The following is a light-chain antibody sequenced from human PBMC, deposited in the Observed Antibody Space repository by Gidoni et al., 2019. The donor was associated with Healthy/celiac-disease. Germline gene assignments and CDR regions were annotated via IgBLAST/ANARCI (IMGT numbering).Light chain of an antibody. CDR3: QQFNNYPPIT. Sequence: AIQLTQSPSSLSASVGDRVTITCRASQGIISALAWYQQKPGKAPKLLIYDASSLESGVPSRFSGSGSGTDFTLTISSLQPEDFATYYCQQFNNYPPITFGQGTRLEIK. V-gene: IGKV1D-13*01. CDR2: DAS. CDR1: QGIISA. J-gene: IGKJ5*01.